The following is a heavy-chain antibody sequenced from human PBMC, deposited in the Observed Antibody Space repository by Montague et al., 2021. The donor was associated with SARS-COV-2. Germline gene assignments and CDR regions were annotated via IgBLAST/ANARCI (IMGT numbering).Heavy chain of an antibody. CDR3: ARDIAVAGPFDY. CDR1: GGSISSGSYY. Sequence: TLSLTCTVSGGSISSGSYYWSWIRQPVGKGLDWIGRISISGSTNYNPSLKSRVTISVDSSRNQFSLKLSSVTAADTAVYYCARDIAVAGPFDYWGQGTLVTVSS. V-gene: IGHV4-61*02. J-gene: IGHJ4*02. CDR2: ISISGST. D-gene: IGHD6-19*01.